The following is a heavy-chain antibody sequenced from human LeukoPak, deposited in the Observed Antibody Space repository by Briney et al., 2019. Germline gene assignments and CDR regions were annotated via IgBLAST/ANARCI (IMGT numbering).Heavy chain of an antibody. Sequence: ASVKVSCKASGGTFSSYAISWVRQAPGQGLEWMGWMNPNSGNTDYAQKFQGRVTITSNTSISTAYMELSSLRSEDTAIYYCVRGSEQQLVGYYYYYMDVWGKGTTVTVS. CDR1: GGTFSSYA. CDR2: MNPNSGNT. D-gene: IGHD6-13*01. V-gene: IGHV1-8*03. J-gene: IGHJ6*03. CDR3: VRGSEQQLVGYYYYYMDV.